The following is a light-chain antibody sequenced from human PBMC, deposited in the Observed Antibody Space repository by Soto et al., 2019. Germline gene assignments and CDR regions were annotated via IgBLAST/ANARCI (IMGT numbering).Light chain of an antibody. CDR3: SSYTSSSTYV. V-gene: IGLV2-14*01. Sequence: QSALTQPASVSGSPGQSIAISCIGSSSDVGGYNYASWHQQHPGKAPKVVIYDVSNRPSGVSDRFSGSKSGNTASLTISGLQAEDEADYYCSSYTSSSTYVFGTGTKLTVL. J-gene: IGLJ1*01. CDR1: SSDVGGYNY. CDR2: DVS.